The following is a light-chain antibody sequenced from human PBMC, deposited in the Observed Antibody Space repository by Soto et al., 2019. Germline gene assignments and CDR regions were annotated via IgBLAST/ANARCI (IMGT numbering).Light chain of an antibody. Sequence: QSALTQPASVSGSPGQSITISCTGTSSDVGGYNFVSWYQQHPGKAPKLMIYGGTNRPSGVSNRFSGSKSGNTASLTISGLHAEDEADYYCSSDTSSITVVFGGGTKLTVL. V-gene: IGLV2-14*01. CDR1: SSDVGGYNF. CDR2: GGT. J-gene: IGLJ2*01. CDR3: SSDTSSITVV.